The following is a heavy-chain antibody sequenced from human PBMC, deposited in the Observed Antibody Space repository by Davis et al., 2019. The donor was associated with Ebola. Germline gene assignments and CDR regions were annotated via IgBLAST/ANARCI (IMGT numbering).Heavy chain of an antibody. CDR1: GYTFTSSG. CDR2: INPNSGGT. V-gene: IGHV1-2*06. J-gene: IGHJ4*02. D-gene: IGHD6-19*01. Sequence: AASVKVSCKASGYTFTSSGISWVRQAPGQGLEWMGRINPNSGGTNYAQKFQGRVTMTRDTSISTAYMELSRLRSDDTAVYYCARLGYSSGRWGQGTLVTVSS. CDR3: ARLGYSSGR.